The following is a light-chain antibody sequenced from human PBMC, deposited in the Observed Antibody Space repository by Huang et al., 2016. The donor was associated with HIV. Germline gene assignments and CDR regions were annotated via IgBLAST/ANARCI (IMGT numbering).Light chain of an antibody. Sequence: DIQMTQSPSSLSTFIGDKVTITCQASQDLGNYLNWYQQRPGKAPKLLIYDASSLETGVTSRFSGGGSGTTFTFTITNLRPEDVATYYCQQYDGLPYTFGQGTLIEI. CDR1: QDLGNY. CDR3: QQYDGLPYT. CDR2: DAS. J-gene: IGKJ2*01. V-gene: IGKV1-33*01.